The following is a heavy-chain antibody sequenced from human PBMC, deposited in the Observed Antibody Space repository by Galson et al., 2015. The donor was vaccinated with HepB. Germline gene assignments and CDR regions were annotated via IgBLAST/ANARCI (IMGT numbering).Heavy chain of an antibody. CDR1: GFTFGDYA. CDR2: IRSKAYGGTT. D-gene: IGHD3-22*01. J-gene: IGHJ4*02. Sequence: SLRLSCAASGFTFGDYAMSWFRQAPGKGLEWVGFIRSKAYGGTTEYAASVKGRFTISRDDSKSIAYLQMNSPKTEDTAVYYCTRGDTMIVVVTDYWGQGTLVTVSS. CDR3: TRGDTMIVVVTDY. V-gene: IGHV3-49*03.